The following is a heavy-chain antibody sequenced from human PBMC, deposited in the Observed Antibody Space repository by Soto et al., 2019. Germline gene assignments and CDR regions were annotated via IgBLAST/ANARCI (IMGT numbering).Heavy chain of an antibody. Sequence: GASEKVSCKVSGYTLTELSMHWVRQAPGKGLEWMGGFDPEDGETIYAQKFQGRVTMTEDTSTDTAYMELSSLGSEDTAVYYCATGSPHLYELEWLLQTQANGYGMDVWGQGTTVTVSS. J-gene: IGHJ6*02. D-gene: IGHD3-3*01. CDR1: GYTLTELS. CDR3: ATGSPHLYELEWLLQTQANGYGMDV. CDR2: FDPEDGET. V-gene: IGHV1-24*01.